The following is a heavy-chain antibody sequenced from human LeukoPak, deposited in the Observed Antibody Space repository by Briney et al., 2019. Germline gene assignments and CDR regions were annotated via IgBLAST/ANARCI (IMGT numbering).Heavy chain of an antibody. V-gene: IGHV3-33*01. J-gene: IGHJ3*02. CDR1: GFTFSSYG. D-gene: IGHD2-15*01. CDR2: IWYDGSNK. Sequence: PGGSLRLSCAASGFTFSSYGMHWVRQAPGKGLEWVAVIWYDGSNKYYADSVKGRFTISRDNSKNTLYLQVNSLRAEDTAVYYCARGPADNAFDIWGQGTMVTVSS. CDR3: ARGPADNAFDI.